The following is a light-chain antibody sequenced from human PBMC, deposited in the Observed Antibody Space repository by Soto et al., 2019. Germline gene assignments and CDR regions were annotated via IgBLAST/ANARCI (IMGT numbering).Light chain of an antibody. CDR3: QQYNSWPLT. CDR2: GAS. J-gene: IGKJ4*01. Sequence: EIVMTQSPATLSVSPGERATLSCRASQSVSSNLAWYQQKPGQAPRLLIYGASTRATGIPARFSGSGSGTEFTLTISSLQSEDFALCYCQQYNSWPLTFGGGTKVEIK. CDR1: QSVSSN. V-gene: IGKV3-15*01.